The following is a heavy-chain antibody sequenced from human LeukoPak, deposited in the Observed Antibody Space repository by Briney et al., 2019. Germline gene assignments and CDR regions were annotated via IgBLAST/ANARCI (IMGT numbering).Heavy chain of an antibody. V-gene: IGHV3-7*01. J-gene: IGHJ3*02. CDR3: AREDDSSGYYYLDAFDI. CDR2: IKQDGSEK. Sequence: GGSLRLSCAASGFTSSSYWMSWVRQAPGKGLEWVANIKQDGSEKYYVDSVKGRFTISRDNAKNSLYLQMNSLRAEDTAVYYCAREDDSSGYYYLDAFDIWGQGTMVTVSS. CDR1: GFTSSSYW. D-gene: IGHD3-22*01.